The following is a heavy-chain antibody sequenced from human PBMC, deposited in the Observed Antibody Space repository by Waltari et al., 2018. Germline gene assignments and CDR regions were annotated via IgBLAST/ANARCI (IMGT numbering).Heavy chain of an antibody. CDR3: ARGINLEGVYYDTALGAFDI. D-gene: IGHD3-22*01. V-gene: IGHV4-30-2*01. Sequence: QLQLQESGSGLVKPSQTLSLTCAVSGGSISSGGYSWSWIRQPPGKGLEWIGYIYHSGSTYYNPSLKSRVTISVDRSKNQFSLKLSSVTAADTAVYYCARGINLEGVYYDTALGAFDIWGQGTMVTVSS. J-gene: IGHJ3*02. CDR2: IYHSGST. CDR1: GGSISSGGYS.